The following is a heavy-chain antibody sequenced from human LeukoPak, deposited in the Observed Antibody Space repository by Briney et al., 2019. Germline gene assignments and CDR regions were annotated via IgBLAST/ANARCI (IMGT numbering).Heavy chain of an antibody. V-gene: IGHV4-38-2*01. CDR1: GYSISSGYY. CDR3: ARTDGYQDAFDI. J-gene: IGHJ3*02. D-gene: IGHD5-24*01. Sequence: SETLSLTCADSGYSISSGYYWGWLRQPPGKGLEWIGSFYHSGSTYYNPSLKSRVTISVDTSNNQFSLKLSSVTAADTAVYYCARTDGYQDAFDIWGQGTMVTVSS. CDR2: FYHSGST.